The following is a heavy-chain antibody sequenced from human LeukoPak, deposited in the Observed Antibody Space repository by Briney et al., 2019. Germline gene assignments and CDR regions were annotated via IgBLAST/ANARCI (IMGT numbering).Heavy chain of an antibody. D-gene: IGHD3-10*01. Sequence: GGSLKISCKGSGSRFTSYWIGWVRQLPGKGLEWMGIIYPGDSDTRYSPSFQGQVTISADKSISTAYLQWSSLKASDTAMYYCARHSSGEYYYYYGMDVWGQGTTVTVSS. J-gene: IGHJ6*02. CDR3: ARHSSGEYYYYYGMDV. CDR2: IYPGDSDT. CDR1: GSRFTSYW. V-gene: IGHV5-51*01.